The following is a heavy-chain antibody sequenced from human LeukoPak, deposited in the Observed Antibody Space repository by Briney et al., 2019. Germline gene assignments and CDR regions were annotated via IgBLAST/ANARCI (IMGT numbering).Heavy chain of an antibody. CDR1: GYTFTRYS. CDR2: INPSGGST. Sequence: ASVKVSCKASGYTFTRYSMHWVRQAPGQGLEWIGIINPSGGSTSYAQKFQGRVTMTRDTSTSTVYMELSSLRSEDTAVYYCARGRRMVRGIGDAFDIWGQGTMVTVSS. V-gene: IGHV1-46*01. CDR3: ARGRRMVRGIGDAFDI. D-gene: IGHD3-10*01. J-gene: IGHJ3*02.